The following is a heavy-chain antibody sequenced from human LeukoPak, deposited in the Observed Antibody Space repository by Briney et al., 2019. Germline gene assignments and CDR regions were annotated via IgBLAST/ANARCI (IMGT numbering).Heavy chain of an antibody. D-gene: IGHD3-10*01. J-gene: IGHJ3*01. CDR3: ARGGSGRTQDDTFDV. Sequence: GGSLRLSCAASGFSFTSYSMNWVRQAPGKGLEWVSSISSGSSYIYYADSVQGRFTISRDNAKNSLSLQMNSLRAEDRAVYCCARGGSGRTQDDTFDVWGQGTMVTVSS. CDR1: GFSFTSYS. V-gene: IGHV3-21*01. CDR2: ISSGSSYI.